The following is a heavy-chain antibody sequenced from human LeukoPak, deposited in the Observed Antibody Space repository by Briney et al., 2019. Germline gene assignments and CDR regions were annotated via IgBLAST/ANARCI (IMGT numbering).Heavy chain of an antibody. D-gene: IGHD3-22*01. V-gene: IGHV7-4-1*02. J-gene: IGHJ4*02. CDR3: AKNGLGAVVKTD. Sequence: ASVNVSCKASVYTFTSYGISWVRQPPGQGLEWMGWINTNTGNPTYAQGFTGRIVFSLDTSVSTAYLQISSLKAEDSAVYYCAKNGLGAVVKTDWGQGTLVTVSS. CDR2: INTNTGNP. CDR1: VYTFTSYG.